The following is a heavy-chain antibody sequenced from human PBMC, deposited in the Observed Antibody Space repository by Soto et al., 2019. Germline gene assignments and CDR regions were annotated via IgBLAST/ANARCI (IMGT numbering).Heavy chain of an antibody. CDR1: GFTFSSYG. V-gene: IGHV3-33*01. Sequence: QVQLVESGGGVVQPGRSLRLSCAASGFTFSSYGMHWVRQAPGKGLEWVAVIWYDGSNKYYADSVKGRFTISRDNSKNTLYLQMNSXRAXXXXXXXXXXXNNEQLVRCDY. D-gene: IGHD6-6*01. CDR3: XXXNNEQLVRCDY. CDR2: IWYDGSNK. J-gene: IGHJ4*01.